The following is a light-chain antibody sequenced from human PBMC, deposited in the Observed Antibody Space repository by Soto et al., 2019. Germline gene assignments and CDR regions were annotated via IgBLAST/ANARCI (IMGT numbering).Light chain of an antibody. V-gene: IGKV3-15*01. CDR1: QSVSSN. CDR2: DTS. CDR3: QQYNIWPPT. J-gene: IGKJ1*01. Sequence: EIVMTQSPATLSVSPGERATLSCRASQSVSSNLAWYQQKPGQAPRLLIFDTSTRATGIPARFSGSGSGTEFTLTISSLQSEDFAVYYCQQYNIWPPTFGQGTKVEIK.